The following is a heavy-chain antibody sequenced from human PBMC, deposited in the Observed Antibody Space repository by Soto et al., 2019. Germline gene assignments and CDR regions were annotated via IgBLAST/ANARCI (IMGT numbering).Heavy chain of an antibody. V-gene: IGHV2-5*02. CDR1: GFSLSTNRVG. D-gene: IGHD2-15*01. Sequence: QITLKESGPTLVKPTQTLTLTCTFSGFSLSTNRVGVGWIRQPPGKALEWLALIYWDEDKRYSPSLNNRLTITKDTSTNEVVLTMTNMDPVDTGTYYCAHKGGRGAGMDVWGQGTTVTVS. CDR2: IYWDEDK. J-gene: IGHJ6*02. CDR3: AHKGGRGAGMDV.